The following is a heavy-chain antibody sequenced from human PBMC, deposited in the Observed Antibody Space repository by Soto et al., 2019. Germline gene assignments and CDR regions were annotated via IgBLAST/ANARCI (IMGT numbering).Heavy chain of an antibody. CDR3: ARDARDPGYSRYDGPQ. J-gene: IGHJ4*02. D-gene: IGHD5-12*01. Sequence: KPSETLSLTCTISVGSISIGDYDWSWIRQPPGKGLEWIGYIYYSGSTNYNPSLKSRVTISVDTSKNQFSLKLSSVTAADTAVYYCARDARDPGYSRYDGPQWGQGTMVTVSS. CDR1: VGSISIGDYD. CDR2: IYYSGST. V-gene: IGHV4-61*08.